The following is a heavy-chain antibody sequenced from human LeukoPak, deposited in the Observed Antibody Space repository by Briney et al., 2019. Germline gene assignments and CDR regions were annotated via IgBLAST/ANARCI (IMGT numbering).Heavy chain of an antibody. J-gene: IGHJ3*02. V-gene: IGHV1-2*02. CDR1: GYTFTGYY. Sequence: ASVKVSCKASGYTFTGYYMHWVRQAPGQELEWMGWINPNSGGTNYAQKFQGRVTMTRDTSISTAYMELSRLRSDDTAVYYCAAYSGSYSDAFDIWGQGTMVTVSS. CDR3: AAYSGSYSDAFDI. D-gene: IGHD1-26*01. CDR2: INPNSGGT.